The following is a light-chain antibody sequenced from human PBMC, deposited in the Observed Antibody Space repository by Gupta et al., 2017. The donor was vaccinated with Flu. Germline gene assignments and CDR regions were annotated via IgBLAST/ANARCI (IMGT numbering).Light chain of an antibody. CDR2: GAT. V-gene: IGKV1-17*01. CDR1: QSIRNA. CDR3: LHHDSYPLS. Sequence: DIQMNQSPSSLSASVGDRVTITCRASQSIRNALAWYQQKSGKAPKRLIYGATSLQSGVPSRFSGSGSGTDFTLTISSLQPEDFASYYCLHHDSYPLSFGGGTKVEIK. J-gene: IGKJ4*01.